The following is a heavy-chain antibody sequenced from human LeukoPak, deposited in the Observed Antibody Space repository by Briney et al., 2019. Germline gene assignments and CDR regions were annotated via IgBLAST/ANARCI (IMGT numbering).Heavy chain of an antibody. CDR1: GFTFSSYA. D-gene: IGHD6-13*01. CDR3: ARTPRGYSSSCLDY. V-gene: IGHV3-30-3*01. CDR2: ISYDGSNK. Sequence: GGSLRLSCAASGFTFSSYAMHWVRQAPGKGLEWVAVISYDGSNKYYADSVKGRFTISRDNSKNTLYLQMNSLRAEDTAVYYCARTPRGYSSSCLDYWGQGTLVTVSS. J-gene: IGHJ4*02.